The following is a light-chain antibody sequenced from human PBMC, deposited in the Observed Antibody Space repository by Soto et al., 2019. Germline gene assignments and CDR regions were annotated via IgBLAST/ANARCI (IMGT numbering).Light chain of an antibody. Sequence: IQLTESPTSLSASVGVIVMITCPASQDIAIYLAWYQQKPGEAPKLLIYAASTLYGGVPSRFSGSGSGTDFTLTISSLQPEDFATYYCQQVNVYPSTFGGGTKVDI. J-gene: IGKJ4*01. CDR2: AAS. CDR1: QDIAIY. CDR3: QQVNVYPST. V-gene: IGKV1-9*01.